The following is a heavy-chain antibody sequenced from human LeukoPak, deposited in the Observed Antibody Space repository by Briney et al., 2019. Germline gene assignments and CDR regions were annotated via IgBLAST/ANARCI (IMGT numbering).Heavy chain of an antibody. J-gene: IGHJ4*02. CDR3: ARDRIGSTFDY. CDR1: GYTFGGSD. Sequence: ASVKVSCKASGYTFGGSDIGSSWFRQAPGQGLEWMGWIRGNNDNKNYAQKFLGRVTMTKDTTPTTVYMALRSLRSAAPAVFYCARDRIGSTFDYWGQGTLVTVSS. V-gene: IGHV1-18*01. D-gene: IGHD5/OR15-5a*01. CDR2: IRGNNDNK.